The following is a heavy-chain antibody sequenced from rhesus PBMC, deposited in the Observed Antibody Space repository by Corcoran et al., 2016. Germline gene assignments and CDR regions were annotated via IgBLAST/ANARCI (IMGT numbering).Heavy chain of an antibody. D-gene: IGHD2-27*01. J-gene: IGHJ4*01. CDR2: ISKGGGST. CDR1: GFTFSNYG. Sequence: EVQLVESGGGLVQPGGSLRLSCAASGFTFSNYGLTWVRQAPGKGLEWVSCISKGGGSTYYADSGKGRFTISRDNSKNTLSLQMNSLRAEDTAVYYCARDIAMTFSAKYDYWGQGVLVTVSS. CDR3: ARDIAMTFSAKYDY. V-gene: IGHV3S5*01.